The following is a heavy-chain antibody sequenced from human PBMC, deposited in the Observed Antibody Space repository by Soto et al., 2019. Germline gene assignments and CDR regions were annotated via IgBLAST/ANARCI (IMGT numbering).Heavy chain of an antibody. Sequence: PGGSLRLSCAASGFTFSSYAMSWVRQAPGKGLEWVSAISGSGGSTYYADSVKGRFTISRDNSKNTLYLQMNSLRAEDTAVYYCAKTSGRIAAAGTAGSKSPTYYFDYWGQGTLVTVSS. D-gene: IGHD6-13*01. J-gene: IGHJ4*02. CDR3: AKTSGRIAAAGTAGSKSPTYYFDY. CDR1: GFTFSSYA. CDR2: ISGSGGST. V-gene: IGHV3-23*01.